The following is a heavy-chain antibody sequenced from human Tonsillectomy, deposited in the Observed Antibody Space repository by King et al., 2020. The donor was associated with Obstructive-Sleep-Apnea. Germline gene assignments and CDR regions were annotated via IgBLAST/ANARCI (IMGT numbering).Heavy chain of an antibody. CDR2: IRSRIDGGTT. J-gene: IGHJ4*02. D-gene: IGHD5-12*01. V-gene: IGHV3-49*03. CDR1: GFTFGDYA. Sequence: VQLVESGGGLVQPGRSLRLSCIASGFTFGDYAMSWFRQSPGKGPEWVGFIRSRIDGGTTEYAASLKGRFNISRDDSKSIVFLQMKSLKSEDTGVYYCSRGYTPADYWGQGTLVTVSS. CDR3: SRGYTPADY.